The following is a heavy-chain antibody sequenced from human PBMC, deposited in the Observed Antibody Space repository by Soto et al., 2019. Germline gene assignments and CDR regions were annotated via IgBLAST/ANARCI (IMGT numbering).Heavy chain of an antibody. CDR3: KVFGGERTYYDFWSGAYGMDV. D-gene: IGHD3-3*01. CDR1: GGSISSSSYY. CDR2: IYYSGST. Sequence: KPSETLSLTCTVSGGSISSSSYYWGWIRQPPGKGLEWIGSIYYSGSTYYNPSLKSRVTISVDTSKNQFSLKLSSVTAADTAVYYCKVFGGERTYYDFWSGAYGMDVWGQGTTVTVSS. J-gene: IGHJ6*02. V-gene: IGHV4-39*01.